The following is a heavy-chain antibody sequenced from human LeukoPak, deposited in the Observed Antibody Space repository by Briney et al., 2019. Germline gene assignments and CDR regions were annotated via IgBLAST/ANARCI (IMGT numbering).Heavy chain of an antibody. CDR1: GGSIRNSS. D-gene: IGHD2-2*01. V-gene: IGHV4-59*01. Sequence: SETLSLTCTLSGGSIRNSSWHWIRQPPGKGLEWIGSIDYSGITNYNASLKSRVTISVDTFKNHFSLKVTSMTPADTAVYYCARGLATPANMPSYMDFWAKATTVIVSS. CDR2: IDYSGIT. J-gene: IGHJ6*03. CDR3: ARGLATPANMPSYMDF.